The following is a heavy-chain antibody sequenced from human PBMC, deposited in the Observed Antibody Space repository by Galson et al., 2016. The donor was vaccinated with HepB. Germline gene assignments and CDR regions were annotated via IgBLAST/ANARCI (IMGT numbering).Heavy chain of an antibody. V-gene: IGHV3-7*01. CDR3: ARVRSSWYYFDY. J-gene: IGHJ4*02. D-gene: IGHD6-13*01. CDR1: GFTFNNYW. CDR2: IKHNGREK. Sequence: SLRLSCAASGFTFNNYWMSWVRQAPWKGLEWVANIKHNGREKDYVDSVKGRFTISRDNAKNSLYLQMSSLRAEDTAVYYCARVRSSWYYFDYWGQGTLVTVSS.